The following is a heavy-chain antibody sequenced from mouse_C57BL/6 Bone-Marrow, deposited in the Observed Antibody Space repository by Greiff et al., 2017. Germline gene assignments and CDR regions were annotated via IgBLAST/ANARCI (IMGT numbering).Heavy chain of an antibody. CDR2: IDPSDSYT. CDR1: GYTFTSYW. V-gene: IGHV1-69*01. J-gene: IGHJ1*03. D-gene: IGHD1-1*01. CDR3: ARADYYGPGYFDV. Sequence: QVQLQQPGAELVMPGASVKLSCKASGYTFTSYWMHWVKQRPGQGLEWIGEIDPSDSYTNYNQKFKGKSTLTVDKSSSTAYMQLSSLTAEDSAVYYCARADYYGPGYFDVWGTGTTVTVSS.